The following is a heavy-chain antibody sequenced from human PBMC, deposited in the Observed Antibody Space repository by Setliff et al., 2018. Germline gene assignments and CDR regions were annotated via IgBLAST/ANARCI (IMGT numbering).Heavy chain of an antibody. D-gene: IGHD1-1*01. CDR1: GASVSSSIYY. V-gene: IGHV4-39*01. CDR3: AIAPGRYHSDS. CDR2: VYYSGTT. J-gene: IGHJ4*02. Sequence: SETLSLTCNVSGASVSSSIYYWGWVRQPPGKGLEWIGTVYYSGTTYFNPSLKSRVTIWIDTSKNQFSLKLTSVTAADTAVYYCAIAPGRYHSDSWGQGILVTVSS.